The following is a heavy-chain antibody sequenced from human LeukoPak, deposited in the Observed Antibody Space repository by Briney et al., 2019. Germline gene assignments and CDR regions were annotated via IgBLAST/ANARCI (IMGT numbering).Heavy chain of an antibody. D-gene: IGHD3-22*01. CDR3: ARDSVYYYDSSGYYEYIDY. CDR2: ISWNSGSI. Sequence: GGSLRLSCGASGFTFDDYSMHWVRQAPGKGLEWVSGISWNSGSIGYADSVKGRFTISRDNAKNSLYLQMNSLRAEDTAVYYCARDSVYYYDSSGYYEYIDYWGQGTLVTVSS. CDR1: GFTFDDYS. V-gene: IGHV3-9*01. J-gene: IGHJ4*02.